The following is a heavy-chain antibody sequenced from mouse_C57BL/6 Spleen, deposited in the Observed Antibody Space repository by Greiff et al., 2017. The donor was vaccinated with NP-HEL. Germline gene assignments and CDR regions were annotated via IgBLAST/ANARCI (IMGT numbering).Heavy chain of an antibody. Sequence: EVKLVESEGGLVQPGRSMKLSCTASGFTFSDYYMAWVRQVPEKGLEWVANINYDGSSTYYLDSLKSRFIISRDNAKNILYLQMSSLKSEDTATYYCARDEGNYYYGSSYWYFDVWGTVTTVTVSS. CDR1: GFTFSDYY. CDR3: ARDEGNYYYGSSYWYFDV. V-gene: IGHV5-16*01. D-gene: IGHD1-1*01. CDR2: INYDGSST. J-gene: IGHJ1*03.